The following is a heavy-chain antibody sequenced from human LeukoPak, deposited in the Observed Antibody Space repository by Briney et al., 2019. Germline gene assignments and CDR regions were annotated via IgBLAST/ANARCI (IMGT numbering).Heavy chain of an antibody. CDR2: IYYSGST. Sequence: SETLSLTCTVSGGSISSSSYYWGWIRQPPGKGLEWTGSIYYSGSTYYNPSLKSRVTISVDTSKNQFSLKLSSVTAADTAVYYCAREEMAKIGTFDYWGQGTLVTVSS. CDR1: GGSISSSSYY. J-gene: IGHJ4*02. V-gene: IGHV4-39*07. CDR3: AREEMAKIGTFDY. D-gene: IGHD5-24*01.